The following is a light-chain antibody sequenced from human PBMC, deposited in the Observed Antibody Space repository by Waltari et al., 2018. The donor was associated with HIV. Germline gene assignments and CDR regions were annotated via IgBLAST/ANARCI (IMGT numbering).Light chain of an antibody. CDR1: KLGDKF. CDR2: QDN. J-gene: IGLJ2*01. CDR3: QAWDGTTGV. Sequence: LTQPPSVSVSPGQTVTISCSGDKLGDKFAFWYQQKPGQSPKLVIYQDNKRPSGIPERFSGSNSGNTATLTISGTQAMDEADYYCQAWDGTTGVFGGGTKLTVL. V-gene: IGLV3-1*01.